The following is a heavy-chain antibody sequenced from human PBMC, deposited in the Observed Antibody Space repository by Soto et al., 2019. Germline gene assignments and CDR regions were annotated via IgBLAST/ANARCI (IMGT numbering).Heavy chain of an antibody. D-gene: IGHD3-10*01. V-gene: IGHV1-46*01. CDR2: INPSGGST. J-gene: IGHJ4*02. CDR1: GYTFTSYY. Sequence: ASVKVSCTASGYTFTSYYMHWVRQAPGQGLEWMGIINPSGGSTSYAQKFQGRVTMTRDTSTSTVYMELSSLRSEDTAVYYCARGPKMVRGVITQFYFDYWGQGTLVTVSS. CDR3: ARGPKMVRGVITQFYFDY.